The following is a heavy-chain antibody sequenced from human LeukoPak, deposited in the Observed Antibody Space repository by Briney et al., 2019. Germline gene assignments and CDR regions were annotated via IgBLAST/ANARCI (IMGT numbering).Heavy chain of an antibody. V-gene: IGHV3-23*01. CDR2: ITNNGGYT. CDR3: AKQLGYCSDGSCYFPY. J-gene: IGHJ4*02. CDR1: GFTFSSST. D-gene: IGHD2-15*01. Sequence: GGSLRLSCAASGFTFSSSTMSWVRQAPGKGLEWVSAITNNGGYTYYADSVQGRFTISRDNSRSTLCLQMNSLRAEDTAVYYCAKQLGYCSDGSCYFPYWGQGTLVTVSS.